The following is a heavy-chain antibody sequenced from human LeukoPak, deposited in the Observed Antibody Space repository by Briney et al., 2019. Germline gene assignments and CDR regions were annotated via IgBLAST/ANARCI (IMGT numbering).Heavy chain of an antibody. J-gene: IGHJ4*02. V-gene: IGHV1-46*01. Sequence: AAVKVSCKASGYTFTSYYMHWVRQAPGQGLEWMGITNPSGGSTSYAQKFQGRVTMTRDTSTSTVYMELSSLRSEDTAVYYCARDGSGIAVAGPPVYWGQGTLVTVSS. CDR3: ARDGSGIAVAGPPVY. D-gene: IGHD6-19*01. CDR2: TNPSGGST. CDR1: GYTFTSYY.